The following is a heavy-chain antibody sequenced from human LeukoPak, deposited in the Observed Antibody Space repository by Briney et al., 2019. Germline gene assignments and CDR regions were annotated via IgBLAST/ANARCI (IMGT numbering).Heavy chain of an antibody. D-gene: IGHD3-10*01. Sequence: PSQTLSLTCTVSGGSISSGGYYWSWIRQHPGKGLEWIGYIYYSGNTYYNSSLKSRVTISLDTSKNQFSLKPSSVTAADTAVYYCAREGTPGIDYWGQGTLVTVSS. CDR1: GGSISSGGYY. CDR3: AREGTPGIDY. V-gene: IGHV4-31*03. CDR2: IYYSGNT. J-gene: IGHJ4*02.